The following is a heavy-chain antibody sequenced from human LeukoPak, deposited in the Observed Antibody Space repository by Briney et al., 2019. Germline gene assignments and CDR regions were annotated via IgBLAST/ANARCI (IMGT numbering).Heavy chain of an antibody. J-gene: IGHJ3*02. CDR3: ARSSYYYAADAFDI. Sequence: SETLSLTCTVSGGSISSYFWTWIRQPPGKGLEWIGYIYYSGRTNYHPSLKSRVTISIDTSKNQFSLKLNSVTAADTAVYYCARSSYYYAADAFDIWGQGTMVTVSS. D-gene: IGHD3-10*01. V-gene: IGHV4-59*01. CDR2: IYYSGRT. CDR1: GGSISSYF.